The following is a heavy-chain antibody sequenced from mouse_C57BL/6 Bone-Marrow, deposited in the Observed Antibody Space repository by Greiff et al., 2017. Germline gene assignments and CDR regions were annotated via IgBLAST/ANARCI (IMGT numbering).Heavy chain of an antibody. D-gene: IGHD3-2*02. CDR3: ARLLDSSGYVRYAMDY. CDR2: INSDGGST. Sequence: EVNVVESGGGLVQPGESLKLSCESNEYEFPSHDMSWVRKTPEKRLELVAAINSDGGSTYYPDTMERRFIISRDNTKKTLYLQMSSLRSEDTALYYCARLLDSSGYVRYAMDYWGQGTSVTVSS. V-gene: IGHV5-2*01. J-gene: IGHJ4*01. CDR1: EYEFPSHD.